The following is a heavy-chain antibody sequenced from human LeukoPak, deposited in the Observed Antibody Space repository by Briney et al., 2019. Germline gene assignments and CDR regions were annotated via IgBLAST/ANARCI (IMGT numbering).Heavy chain of an antibody. CDR3: ARVLLTGYYYDY. CDR2: INANGGGT. V-gene: IGHV3-64*02. J-gene: IGHJ4*02. CDR1: GFTFSNYA. D-gene: IGHD3-9*01. Sequence: GGSLRLSCAASGFTFSNYAMHWVRQAPGMGLEYVSAINANGGGTYYADSVRGRLTISRDNSKSTLYLQLGSLRAEDMAVYFCARVLLTGYYYDYWGQGTLVTVSS.